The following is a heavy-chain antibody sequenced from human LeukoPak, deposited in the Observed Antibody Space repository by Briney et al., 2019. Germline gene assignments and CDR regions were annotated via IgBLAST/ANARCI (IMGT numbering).Heavy chain of an antibody. V-gene: IGHV3-66*01. D-gene: IGHD6-13*01. Sequence: GGSLRLSCAASEDTVSSNYMSWVRQAPGKGLEWVSVIYSGGSTYYADSVKGRFTISRDNSKNTLYLQMNSLRAEDTAVYYCARDRSISAAGDTYWGQGTLVTVSS. CDR2: IYSGGST. CDR3: ARDRSISAAGDTY. J-gene: IGHJ4*02. CDR1: EDTVSSNY.